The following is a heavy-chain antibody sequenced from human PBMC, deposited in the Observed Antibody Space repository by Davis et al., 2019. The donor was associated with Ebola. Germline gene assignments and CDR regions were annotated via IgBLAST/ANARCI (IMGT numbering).Heavy chain of an antibody. D-gene: IGHD6-13*01. V-gene: IGHV3-48*02. CDR2: ISSSSSTI. Sequence: GGSLRPSCAASGFTFSSYSMNWVRQAPGKGLEWVSYISSSSSTIYYADSVKGRFTISRDNAKNSLYLQMNSLRDEETAVYYCARPIAAAGVLDYYYGMDVWGKGTTVTVSS. J-gene: IGHJ6*04. CDR1: GFTFSSYS. CDR3: ARPIAAAGVLDYYYGMDV.